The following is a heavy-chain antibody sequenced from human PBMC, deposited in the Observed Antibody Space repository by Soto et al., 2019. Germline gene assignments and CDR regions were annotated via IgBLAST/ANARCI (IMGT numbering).Heavy chain of an antibody. Sequence: QVQLVQSGAEVKKPGASVKVSCKASGYTFTSYGISWVRQAPGQGLEWMGWISAYNGNTNYAQKLQGRVTMTTDTSTSTAYMELRSLRTDDTALYYCARVGFLLTVTAFNPFDYWGQGTLVTVSS. J-gene: IGHJ4*02. CDR2: ISAYNGNT. D-gene: IGHD4-17*01. V-gene: IGHV1-18*01. CDR3: ARVGFLLTVTAFNPFDY. CDR1: GYTFTSYG.